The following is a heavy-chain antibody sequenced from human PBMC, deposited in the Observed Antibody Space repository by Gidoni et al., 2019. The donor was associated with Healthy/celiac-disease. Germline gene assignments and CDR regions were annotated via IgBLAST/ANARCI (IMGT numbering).Heavy chain of an antibody. CDR1: GGSISSGGYY. D-gene: IGHD3-3*01. CDR3: ARDYDFWSGSYGMDV. CDR2: TYYSGST. J-gene: IGHJ6*02. V-gene: IGHV4-31*03. Sequence: QVQLQESGPGLVKPSQTLSLTCTVSGGSISSGGYYWSWIRQHPGKGLEWIGYTYYSGSTYYNPSLKSRVTISVDTSKNQFSLKLSSVTAADTAVYYCARDYDFWSGSYGMDVWGQGTTVTVSS.